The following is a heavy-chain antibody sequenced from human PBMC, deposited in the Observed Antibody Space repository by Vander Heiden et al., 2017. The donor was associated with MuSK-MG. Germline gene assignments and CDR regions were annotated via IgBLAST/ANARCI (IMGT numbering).Heavy chain of an antibody. CDR3: ARLGKWETDY. Sequence: EVQLVESGGGLVKPGGSLRLSCAASGFTFSSYSMNWVRQAPGKGLEWVSSISSSSRYIDDADSVKGRFTISRDNAKNSLYLKMKRLRAEDTAVYYFARLGKWETDYWGQGTMVTVYS. CDR1: GFTFSSYS. V-gene: IGHV3-21*03. CDR2: ISSSSRYI. D-gene: IGHD1-26*01. J-gene: IGHJ4*02.